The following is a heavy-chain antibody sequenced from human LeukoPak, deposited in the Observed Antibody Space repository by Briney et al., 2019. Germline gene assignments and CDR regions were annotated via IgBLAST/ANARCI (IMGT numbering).Heavy chain of an antibody. V-gene: IGHV3-23*01. CDR1: GFTFSSYT. Sequence: GESLRLSCAASGFTFSSYTMSWVRQAPGKGLEWVSAISGSGGSTYYADSVKGRFTISRDNSKNTLYLQMNSLRAEDTAVYYCARVAYDSSSSLDYWGQGTLVTVSS. D-gene: IGHD6-6*01. CDR2: ISGSGGST. J-gene: IGHJ4*02. CDR3: ARVAYDSSSSLDY.